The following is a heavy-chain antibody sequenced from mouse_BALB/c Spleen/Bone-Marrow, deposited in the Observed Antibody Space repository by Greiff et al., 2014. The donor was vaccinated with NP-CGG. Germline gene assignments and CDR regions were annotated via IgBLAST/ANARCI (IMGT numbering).Heavy chain of an antibody. J-gene: IGHJ2*01. D-gene: IGHD1-2*01. V-gene: IGHV1-9*01. CDR1: GYTFSSYW. Sequence: QVKLQQSGAELMKPGASVKISCKATGYTFSSYWIEWVKQRPGHGLEWIGEILPGSGNTNYNENFKGKATFTADTSSNTAYMQLSSLTSEDSAVYYCARRLLYYFDYWGQGTTLTVSS. CDR3: ARRLLYYFDY. CDR2: ILPGSGNT.